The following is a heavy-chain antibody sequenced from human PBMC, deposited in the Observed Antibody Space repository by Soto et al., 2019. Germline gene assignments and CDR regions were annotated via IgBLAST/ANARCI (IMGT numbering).Heavy chain of an antibody. CDR3: ARTYCSSTNCQASRIDFDY. Sequence: QLQLQESGPGLVKPSETLSLTCTVSGGSIRGSSHYWGWLRQPPGKGLEWIASIFYSGSTYYNPSLTSHVPISVDTSRNQSSLKLNSVTAADTAVYYCARTYCSSTNCQASRIDFDYWGQGTPVTVAS. CDR2: IFYSGST. D-gene: IGHD2-2*01. V-gene: IGHV4-39*01. CDR1: GGSIRGSSHY. J-gene: IGHJ4*02.